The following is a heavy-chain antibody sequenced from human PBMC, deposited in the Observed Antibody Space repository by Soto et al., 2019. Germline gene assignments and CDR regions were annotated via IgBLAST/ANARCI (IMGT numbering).Heavy chain of an antibody. V-gene: IGHV3-30*18. D-gene: IGHD6-13*01. CDR1: GFTFSSYG. Sequence: LRLSCAASGFTFSSYGMHWVRQAPGKGLEWVAVISYDGSNKYYAASVKGRFTISRDNSKNTLYLQMNSLRAEDTAVYYCAKVAAAGASRFLYFFDYWCQG. J-gene: IGHJ4*02. CDR2: ISYDGSNK. CDR3: AKVAAAGASRFLYFFDY.